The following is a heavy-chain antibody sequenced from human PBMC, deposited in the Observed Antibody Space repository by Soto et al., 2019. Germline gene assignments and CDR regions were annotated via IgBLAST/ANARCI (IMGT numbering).Heavy chain of an antibody. CDR1: GFSFTNAW. CDR2: INTTTDGGTT. Sequence: EVQLVESGGGLVEPGGSLRLSCAASGFSFTNAWMTWVRQAPGKGLEWVGRINTTTDGGTTDYAAPVKGRLTISRADSMNPLYLQMNSLKTEHTAVYYCTTSGLHRSASFWFDPWGQGTLVTVPS. CDR3: TTSGLHRSASFWFDP. V-gene: IGHV3-15*01. D-gene: IGHD6-6*01. J-gene: IGHJ5*02.